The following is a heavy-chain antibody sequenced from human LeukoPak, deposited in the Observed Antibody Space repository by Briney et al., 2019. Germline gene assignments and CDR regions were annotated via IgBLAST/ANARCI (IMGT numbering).Heavy chain of an antibody. CDR2: IYYSGST. CDR3: ARYYYGSGSYYNDY. D-gene: IGHD3-10*01. J-gene: IGHJ4*02. V-gene: IGHV4-31*03. Sequence: SQTLSLTCTVSGGSIRSGDFYWSWIRQHPGKGLEWIGYIYYSGSTNYNPSLKSRVTISVDTSKNQFSLKLSSVTAADTAVYYRARYYYGSGSYYNDYWGQGTLVTVSS. CDR1: GGSIRSGDFY.